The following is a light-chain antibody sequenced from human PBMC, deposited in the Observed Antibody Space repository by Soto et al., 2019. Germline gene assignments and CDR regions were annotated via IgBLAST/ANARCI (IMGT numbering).Light chain of an antibody. CDR1: QTVGSSF. V-gene: IGKV3-20*01. CDR3: HHYGGAQYT. Sequence: EIVLTQSPGTLSLSPGDGATLSCRASQTVGSSFLGWYQQKPGQAPRLIMYGASNRATGIPDRFTGRGSGTDFSLTLSRLDPEDFAVYYCHHYGGAQYTFGQGTKLEI. CDR2: GAS. J-gene: IGKJ2*01.